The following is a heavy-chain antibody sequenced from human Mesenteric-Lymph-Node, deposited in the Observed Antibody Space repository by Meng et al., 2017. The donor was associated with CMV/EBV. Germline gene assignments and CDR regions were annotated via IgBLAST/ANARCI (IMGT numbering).Heavy chain of an antibody. D-gene: IGHD5-18*01. J-gene: IGHJ4*02. CDR2: VGGSDYST. CDR3: AKAPGGFTYGGYDY. CDR1: GFTFSSYA. V-gene: IGHV3-23*01. Sequence: ASGFTFSSYAMSWVRQGPGKGLEWVSTVGGSDYSTFYADSVKGRFTVSRDNSKNTLNLQMNSLRADDTAVYYCAKAPGGFTYGGYDYWGQGTLVTVSS.